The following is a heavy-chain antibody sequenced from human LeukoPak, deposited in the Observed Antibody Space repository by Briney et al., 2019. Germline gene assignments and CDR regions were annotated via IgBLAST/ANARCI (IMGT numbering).Heavy chain of an antibody. J-gene: IGHJ4*02. D-gene: IGHD5-24*01. CDR2: IYTGGST. V-gene: IGHV4-4*09. CDR1: GGSISSYY. Sequence: SETLSLTCTVSGGSISSYYWSWIRQPPGKGLEWIGYIYTGGSTNYNPSLKSRVTISVDTSKNQFSLKLSSVTAADTAVYYCARLDFYGYNYYYFDYWGQGTLVTVSS. CDR3: ARLDFYGYNYYYFDY.